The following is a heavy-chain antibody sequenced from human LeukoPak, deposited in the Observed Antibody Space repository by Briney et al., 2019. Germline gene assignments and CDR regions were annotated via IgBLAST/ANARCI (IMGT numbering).Heavy chain of an antibody. Sequence: SETLSLTCAVSGGSISSSNWWSWVRQPPGKGLEWIGEIYHSGSTNYNPSLKSRVTISVDKSKNQFSLKLSSVTAADTAVYYCARDRWGRGYSYGINWFDPWGQGTLVTVSS. V-gene: IGHV4-4*02. D-gene: IGHD5-18*01. J-gene: IGHJ5*02. CDR1: GGSISSSNW. CDR3: ARDRWGRGYSYGINWFDP. CDR2: IYHSGST.